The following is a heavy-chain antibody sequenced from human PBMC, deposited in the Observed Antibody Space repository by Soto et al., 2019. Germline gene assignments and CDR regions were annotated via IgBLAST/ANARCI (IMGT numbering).Heavy chain of an antibody. CDR3: ARAQTIFGIITVFDY. J-gene: IGHJ4*02. CDR2: IYYSGST. Sequence: SETLSLTCTVSGGSINSGGYYWSWIRQHPGKGLEWIGYIYYSGSTYYNPSLKSRVTISVDTSKNQFSLKLASVTAADTAVYFCARAQTIFGIITVFDYWGQGTLVTVSS. V-gene: IGHV4-31*03. D-gene: IGHD3-3*01. CDR1: GGSINSGGYY.